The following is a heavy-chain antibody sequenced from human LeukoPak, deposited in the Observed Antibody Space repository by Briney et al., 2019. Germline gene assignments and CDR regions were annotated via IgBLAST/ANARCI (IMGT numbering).Heavy chain of an antibody. CDR1: GGTFSSYA. J-gene: IGHJ6*03. Sequence: SVKVSCKASGGTFSSYAISWVRQAPGQGLEWMGGIIPIFGRANYAQRFQGRVTITTDESTSTAYMELSSLRSEDTAVYYCARGYCSSTSCYKAFYYYYYMDVWGKGTTVTVSS. CDR3: ARGYCSSTSCYKAFYYYYYMDV. V-gene: IGHV1-69*05. CDR2: IIPIFGRA. D-gene: IGHD2-2*02.